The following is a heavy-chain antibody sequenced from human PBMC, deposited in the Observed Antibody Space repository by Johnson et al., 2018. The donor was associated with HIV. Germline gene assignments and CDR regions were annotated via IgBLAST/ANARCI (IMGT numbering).Heavy chain of an antibody. D-gene: IGHD6-19*01. CDR1: GFTFSSYD. J-gene: IGHJ3*02. CDR2: IGTAGDT. V-gene: IGHV3-13*01. Sequence: VQLVESGGGLVQPGGSLRLSCAASGFTFSSYDMHWVRQATGKGLEWVSAIGTAGDTYYPGSVKGRFTISRDNSKNTLHLQMNSLRPEDTAVYYCARERVAVTGPTRAFDIWGQGTMVIVSS. CDR3: ARERVAVTGPTRAFDI.